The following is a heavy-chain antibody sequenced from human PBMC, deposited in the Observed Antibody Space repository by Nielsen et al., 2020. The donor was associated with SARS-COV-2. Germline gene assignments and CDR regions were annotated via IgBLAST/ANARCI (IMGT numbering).Heavy chain of an antibody. CDR2: INAGNGNT. D-gene: IGHD3-3*01. Sequence: ASVKVSCKASGYTFTSYAMHWVRQAPGQRLEWMGWINAGNGNTKYSQKFQGRVTITRDTSASTAYMELSSLRSEDTAVYYCARLSGSDFWSGYTDAFDIWGQGTMVTVSS. CDR1: GYTFTSYA. V-gene: IGHV1-3*01. J-gene: IGHJ3*02. CDR3: ARLSGSDFWSGYTDAFDI.